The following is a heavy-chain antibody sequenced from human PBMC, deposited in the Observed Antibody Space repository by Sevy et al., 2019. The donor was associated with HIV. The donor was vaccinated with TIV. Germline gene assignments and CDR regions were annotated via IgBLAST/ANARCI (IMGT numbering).Heavy chain of an antibody. J-gene: IGHJ4*02. D-gene: IGHD6-19*01. Sequence: SETLSLTCTVSGGSISSSTYYWGWIRQPPGKGLEWIACIYYSGSTYYNVSLESRVTISVDMSKNQFSLRLSSVTAADTAVYYCARHGGIAVATLDYWGQGTLVTVSS. V-gene: IGHV4-39*01. CDR1: GGSISSSTYY. CDR2: IYYSGST. CDR3: ARHGGIAVATLDY.